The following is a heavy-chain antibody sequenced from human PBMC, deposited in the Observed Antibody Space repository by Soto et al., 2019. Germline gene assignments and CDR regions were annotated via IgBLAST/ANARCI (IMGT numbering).Heavy chain of an antibody. D-gene: IGHD1-26*01. CDR2: TSYDGGNT. V-gene: IGHV3-30*03. Sequence: QVQLVESGGGVVQPGTSLRLSCVGSGFTFRSFVIHWVRQAPGKGLEWVALTSYDGGNTHYGDAVKGRFTISRDNSNNQVDLQKDSLRVEDTALYYCAPWETTGELDFWGQGTLVSVSS. CDR1: GFTFRSFV. J-gene: IGHJ4*02. CDR3: APWETTGELDF.